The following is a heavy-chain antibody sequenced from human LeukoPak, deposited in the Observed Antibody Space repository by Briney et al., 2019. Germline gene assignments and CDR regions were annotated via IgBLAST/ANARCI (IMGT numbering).Heavy chain of an antibody. CDR2: ISKDGRDK. V-gene: IGHV3-30*18. J-gene: IGHJ4*02. D-gene: IGHD2-2*01. CDR3: AKDPRVAAAYYFDY. Sequence: PGRSLRLSCVASGFTFSSYAMHWVRQAPGKGLEWEAVISKDGRDKHHADSVKGRFTISRDNSKNTLYLQMNSLRAEDTAVYFCAKDPRVAAAYYFDYWGQGTLVTVSS. CDR1: GFTFSSYA.